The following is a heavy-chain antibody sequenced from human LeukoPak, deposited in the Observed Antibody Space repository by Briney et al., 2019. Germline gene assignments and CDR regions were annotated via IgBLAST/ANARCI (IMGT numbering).Heavy chain of an antibody. CDR3: ARWGDHGTRDAFDI. J-gene: IGHJ3*02. D-gene: IGHD1-7*01. Sequence: GGSLRLSCAASGFTFSDYYMSWIRQAPGKGLEWVSYISSSGSTIYYADSVKGQFTISRDNAKNSLYLQMNSLRAEDTAVYYCARWGDHGTRDAFDIWGQGTMVTVSS. CDR1: GFTFSDYY. V-gene: IGHV3-11*04. CDR2: ISSSGSTI.